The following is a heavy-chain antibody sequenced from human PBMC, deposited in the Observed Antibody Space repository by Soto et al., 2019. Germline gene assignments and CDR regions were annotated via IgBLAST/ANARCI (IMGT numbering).Heavy chain of an antibody. Sequence: SETLSLTCTVSGGSISSGDYYWSWIRQPPGKGLEWIGYIYYSGSTYYNPSLKSRVTISVDTSKNQFSLKLSSVTAADTAVYYCARAGFYDSSGYYDYWGQGTLVTVPQ. D-gene: IGHD3-22*01. J-gene: IGHJ4*02. CDR3: ARAGFYDSSGYYDY. CDR2: IYYSGST. CDR1: GGSISSGDYY. V-gene: IGHV4-30-4*01.